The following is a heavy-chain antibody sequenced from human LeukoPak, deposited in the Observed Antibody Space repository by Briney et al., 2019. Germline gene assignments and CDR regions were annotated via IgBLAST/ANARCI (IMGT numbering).Heavy chain of an antibody. CDR3: ARASAYYDIFTGYQAP. J-gene: IGHJ5*02. D-gene: IGHD3-9*01. V-gene: IGHV3-11*06. Sequence: GGSLRLSCAASGFTFSDYYMRWIRQAPGKGLEWVSYISSSSSYTNYADSVKGRFTISRDNAKNSLYLQMNSLRAEDTAVYYCARASAYYDIFTGYQAPWGQGSLVTVSS. CDR1: GFTFSDYY. CDR2: ISSSSSYT.